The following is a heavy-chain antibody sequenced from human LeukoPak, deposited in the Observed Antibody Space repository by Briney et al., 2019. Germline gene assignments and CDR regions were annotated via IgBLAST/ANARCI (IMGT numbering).Heavy chain of an antibody. V-gene: IGHV2-70*11. CDR3: ARTLRYFRSSAGNYYTLDV. J-gene: IGHJ6*02. D-gene: IGHD6-6*01. CDR2: IDWDDDE. CDR1: GFSLITDGMC. Sequence: KSGPTLVNPTQTLTLTCAFSGFSLITDGMCVSWIRQPPGKALEWLARIDWDDDEYYSTSLRTRLTVSKDTSKNQVVLTMTNMHPVDTATYYCARTLRYFRSSAGNYYTLDVWGQGTKVTVSS.